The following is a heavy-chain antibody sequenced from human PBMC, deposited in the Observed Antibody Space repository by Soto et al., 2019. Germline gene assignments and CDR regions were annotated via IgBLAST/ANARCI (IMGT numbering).Heavy chain of an antibody. V-gene: IGHV3-73*01. CDR2: IRSQSNRYAT. Sequence: EVQLVESGGGLVQPGGSLKLSCAVSGFTFSGSAMHWVRQASGKGLEWVGRIRSQSNRYATAYAASVKGRFTISRDDSKNTAYLQMNSLKTEDTAVYYCTRGYGDCVRDYWGQGTLVTVSS. CDR3: TRGYGDCVRDY. D-gene: IGHD4-17*01. J-gene: IGHJ4*02. CDR1: GFTFSGSA.